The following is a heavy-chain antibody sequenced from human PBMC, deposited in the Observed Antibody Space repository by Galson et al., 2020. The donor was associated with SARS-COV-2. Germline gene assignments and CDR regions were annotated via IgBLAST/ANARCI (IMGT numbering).Heavy chain of an antibody. Sequence: SVKVSCKASGGTFSSYAISWVRQAPGQGLEWMGGIIPIFGTANYAQKFQGRVTITADESTSTAYMELSSLRSEDTAVYYCARDDSSGYYKDEEYFQHWGQGTLVTVSS. D-gene: IGHD3-22*01. CDR1: GGTFSSYA. CDR2: IIPIFGTA. J-gene: IGHJ1*01. CDR3: ARDDSSGYYKDEEYFQH. V-gene: IGHV1-69*13.